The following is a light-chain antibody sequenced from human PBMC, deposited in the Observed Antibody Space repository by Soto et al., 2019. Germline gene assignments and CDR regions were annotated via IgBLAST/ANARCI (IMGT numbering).Light chain of an antibody. J-gene: IGKJ1*01. CDR1: QSISSSY. V-gene: IGKV3-20*01. Sequence: EIVLTQSPGTLSLSPGERATLSCRASQSISSSYLAWYQQKSGQAPRLLIYGASSWATGIPDRFSGSGSGTDFTLTISRLEPEDFAVYYCQQYGSSPWTFGQGTKVEIK. CDR2: GAS. CDR3: QQYGSSPWT.